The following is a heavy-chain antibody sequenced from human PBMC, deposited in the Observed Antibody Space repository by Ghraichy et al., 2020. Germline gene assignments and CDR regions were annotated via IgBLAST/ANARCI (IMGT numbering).Heavy chain of an antibody. D-gene: IGHD4-17*01. CDR1: GGSISSSSYS. V-gene: IGHV4-39*01. Sequence: SETLSLTCTVSGGSISSSSYSWGWIRQPPGKGLEWIGGIYYSGSTYYNPSLKSRVTISVDTSKNQFSLKLSSVTAADTAVYYCARPTGVTTAWFDPWGEGTLVTVSS. CDR3: ARPTGVTTAWFDP. J-gene: IGHJ5*02. CDR2: IYYSGST.